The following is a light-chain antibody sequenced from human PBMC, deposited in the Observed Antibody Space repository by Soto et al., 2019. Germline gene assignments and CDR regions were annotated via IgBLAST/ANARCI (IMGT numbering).Light chain of an antibody. Sequence: EIVLTQSPGTLSLSPRERATLSCRASQSVSNNYVAWYQQKSGQAPRLLIYGASKRASGIPDKFSGSGSGAVFTLTVNSLEADDLAVYYCQKYGNSPMYNVGQGTRL. J-gene: IGKJ2*01. CDR3: QKYGNSPMYN. CDR2: GAS. V-gene: IGKV3-20*01. CDR1: QSVSNNY.